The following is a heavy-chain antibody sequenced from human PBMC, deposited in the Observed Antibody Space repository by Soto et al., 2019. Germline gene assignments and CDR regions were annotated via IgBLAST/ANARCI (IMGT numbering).Heavy chain of an antibody. Sequence: QVQLVQSGAEVKKPGASVKVSCKASGYTFTSYAMHWVRQAPGQRLEWMGWINAGNGNTKYSQKFQGRVTITRDTSASTAYMELSSLRSEDTAVYYCAIDPALNRALQTQDYWGQGTLVTVSS. CDR2: INAGNGNT. V-gene: IGHV1-3*01. J-gene: IGHJ4*02. CDR3: AIDPALNRALQTQDY. CDR1: GYTFTSYA. D-gene: IGHD2-21*02.